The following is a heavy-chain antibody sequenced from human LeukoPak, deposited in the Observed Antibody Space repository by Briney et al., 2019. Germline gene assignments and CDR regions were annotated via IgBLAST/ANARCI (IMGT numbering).Heavy chain of an antibody. CDR2: INHSGST. J-gene: IGHJ4*02. V-gene: IGHV4-34*01. Sequence: SETLSLTCAVYGGSFSGYYWSWLRQPPGKGLEWIGEINHSGSTNYNPSLKSRVAISVDTSKNQFSLKLSSVTAADTAVYYCARRPRYCSSTSCSNFDYWGQGTLVTVSS. D-gene: IGHD2-2*01. CDR1: GGSFSGYY. CDR3: ARRPRYCSSTSCSNFDY.